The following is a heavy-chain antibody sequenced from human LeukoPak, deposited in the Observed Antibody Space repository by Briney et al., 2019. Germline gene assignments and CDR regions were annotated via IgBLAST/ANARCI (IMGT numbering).Heavy chain of an antibody. CDR1: GFTFSSYE. V-gene: IGHV4-34*01. Sequence: GSLRLSCAASGFTFSSYEMNWIRQPPGKGLEWIGEINHSGSTNYNPSLKSRVTVSLDTSKNQFSLQLNSVTPEDTAVYYCARGIRGYYFDYWGQGTLVTVSS. CDR3: ARGIRGYYFDY. CDR2: INHSGST. J-gene: IGHJ4*02.